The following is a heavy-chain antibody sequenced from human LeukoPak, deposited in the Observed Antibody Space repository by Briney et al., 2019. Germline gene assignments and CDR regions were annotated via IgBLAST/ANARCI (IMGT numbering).Heavy chain of an antibody. D-gene: IGHD3-9*01. CDR3: AKSSPDYDILTGYYTPRYFDY. Sequence: PGGTLRLSCAASGITFSSYGMSWVRQAPGKGLEWVSSISSTGGTTYYADSVKGRFTISRDNSKNTLYLQMNSLRAEDTAVYYCAKSSPDYDILTGYYTPRYFDYWGQGTLVTVSS. V-gene: IGHV3-23*01. J-gene: IGHJ4*02. CDR2: ISSTGGTT. CDR1: GITFSSYG.